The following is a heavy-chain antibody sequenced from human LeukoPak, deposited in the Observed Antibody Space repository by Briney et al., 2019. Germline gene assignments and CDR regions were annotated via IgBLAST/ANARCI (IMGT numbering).Heavy chain of an antibody. D-gene: IGHD3-22*01. CDR2: FDPEDGET. J-gene: IGHJ4*02. Sequence: ASVKVSCKVSGYTLTELSMHWVRQAPGKGLEWMGGFDPEDGETIYAQKFQGRVTITADESTSTAYMELSSLRSEDTAVYYCARARSYYDSSGYSLLSPFDYWGQGTLVTVSS. V-gene: IGHV1-24*01. CDR1: GYTLTELS. CDR3: ARARSYYDSSGYSLLSPFDY.